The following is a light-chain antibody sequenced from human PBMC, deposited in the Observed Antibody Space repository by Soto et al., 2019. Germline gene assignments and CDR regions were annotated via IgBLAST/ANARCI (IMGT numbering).Light chain of an antibody. CDR1: QSVSSY. CDR2: DAS. Sequence: EIVLTQSPATLSLSPGERATLSCRASQSVSSYLAWYQQKPGQAPRLLIYDASNRATGIPARFSGSGPGTDFTLTISSLEPKDFAVYYCQQRSNWPGVTFGPGTKVDIK. CDR3: QQRSNWPGVT. J-gene: IGKJ3*01. V-gene: IGKV3-11*01.